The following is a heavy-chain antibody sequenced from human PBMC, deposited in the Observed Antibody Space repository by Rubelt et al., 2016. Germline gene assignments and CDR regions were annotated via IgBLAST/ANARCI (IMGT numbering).Heavy chain of an antibody. V-gene: IGHV4-39*07. D-gene: IGHD4-17*01. J-gene: IGHJ4*02. CDR2: IYYRGGT. Sequence: QLQLQESGPGLVKPSETLSLTCTVSGGSISSSSYYWGWIRQPPGKGLEWIGYIYYRGGTYYNPAPKSRVSISVDTSKDQFSLKLGSVTDADMAVYYCARGDYGVGIGDVDYWGQGTLVTVSS. CDR1: GGSISSSSYY. CDR3: ARGDYGVGIGDVDY.